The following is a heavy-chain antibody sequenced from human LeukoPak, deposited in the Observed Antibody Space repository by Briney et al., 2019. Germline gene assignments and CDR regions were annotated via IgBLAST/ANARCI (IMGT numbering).Heavy chain of an antibody. V-gene: IGHV3-33*01. CDR1: GFTFSSYG. J-gene: IGHJ4*02. Sequence: GGSLRLSCAASGFTFSSYGMHWVRQAPGKGLEWVAVIWYDGSNKYYADSVKGRFTISRDNAKNSLYLQMNSLRAEDTAVYYCAREGEAVAAYGGWGQGTLVTVSS. D-gene: IGHD6-19*01. CDR3: AREGEAVAAYGG. CDR2: IWYDGSNK.